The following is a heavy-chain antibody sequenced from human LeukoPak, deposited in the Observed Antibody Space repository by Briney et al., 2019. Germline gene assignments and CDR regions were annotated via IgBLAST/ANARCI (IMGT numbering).Heavy chain of an antibody. Sequence: PSETLSLTCAVYGGSFSGYYWSRIRQPPGKGLEWIGEINHSGSTNYNPSLKSRVTISVDTSKNQFSLKLSSVTAADTAVYYCARGAPPYYYDSSGYYPRHPFDYWGQGTLVTVSS. J-gene: IGHJ4*02. D-gene: IGHD3-22*01. CDR3: ARGAPPYYYDSSGYYPRHPFDY. V-gene: IGHV4-34*01. CDR2: INHSGST. CDR1: GGSFSGYY.